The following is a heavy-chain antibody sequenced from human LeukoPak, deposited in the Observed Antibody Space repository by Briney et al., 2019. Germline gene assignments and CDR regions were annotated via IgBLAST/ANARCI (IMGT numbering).Heavy chain of an antibody. CDR2: IYYSGST. CDR3: ARSSFTYYYGSGSYPFDY. V-gene: IGHV4-34*01. Sequence: SETLSLSCAVYGGSFSGYYWSWIRQPPGKGLEWIGSIYYSGSTYYNPSLKSRVTISVDTSKNQFSLKLSSVTAADTAVYYCARSSFTYYYGSGSYPFDYWGQGTLVTVSS. D-gene: IGHD3-10*01. CDR1: GGSFSGYY. J-gene: IGHJ4*02.